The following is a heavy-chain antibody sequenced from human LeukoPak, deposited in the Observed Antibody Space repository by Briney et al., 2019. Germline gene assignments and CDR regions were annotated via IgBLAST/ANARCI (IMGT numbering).Heavy chain of an antibody. Sequence: GGSLRLSCAASGFIFSNYGMHWVRQAPGKGLEWVAVVWPDGRIQYYADSVKGRFTISRDNSKNTLYLQLNGLRVDDSAVYYCARHNNDWGWDWWGQGAQVTVSS. J-gene: IGHJ4*02. CDR1: GFIFSNYG. CDR2: VWPDGRIQ. CDR3: ARHNNDWGWDW. V-gene: IGHV3-33*01. D-gene: IGHD2-8*02.